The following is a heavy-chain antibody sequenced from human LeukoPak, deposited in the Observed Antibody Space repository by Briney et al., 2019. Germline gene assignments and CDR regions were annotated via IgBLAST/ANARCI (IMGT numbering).Heavy chain of an antibody. CDR1: GFTFSSYW. CDR3: ARDIIVGATTTNVAFDI. J-gene: IGHJ3*02. D-gene: IGHD1-26*01. CDR2: INSDGSST. Sequence: GGSLRLSCAASGFTFSSYWMHWVRQAPGKGLVWVSRINSDGSSTSYADSVKGRFTISRDNAKNTLYLQMNSLRAEDTAVYYRARDIIVGATTTNVAFDIWGQGTMVTVSS. V-gene: IGHV3-74*01.